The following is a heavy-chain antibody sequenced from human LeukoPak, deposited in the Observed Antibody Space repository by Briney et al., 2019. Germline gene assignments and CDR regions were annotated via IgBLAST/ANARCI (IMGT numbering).Heavy chain of an antibody. CDR1: GFTFSGYA. CDR2: NGSGGST. V-gene: IGHV3-23*01. Sequence: PGGSLRLSCAASGFTFSGYAMSWVRQAPGKGLEWVSDNGSGGSTYYADSVKGRFTISRDNSKNTLYLQMNTLRAEDTAVYYCAKRGILWGGQGTLVTVSS. CDR3: AKRGILW. D-gene: IGHD2/OR15-2a*01. J-gene: IGHJ4*02.